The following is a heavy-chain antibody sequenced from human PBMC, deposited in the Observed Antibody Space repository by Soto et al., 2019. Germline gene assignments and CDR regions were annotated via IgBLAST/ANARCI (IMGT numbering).Heavy chain of an antibody. Sequence: PGGSLRLSCAASGFSVSDHYMDWVRQAPGKGLEWVGRSRGKANSYTTEYATSVKGRFTFSRDDSKNSLYLHMNSLKTEDSAVYYCARVWNYYFDYWGQGTLVTVSS. V-gene: IGHV3-72*01. CDR3: ARVWNYYFDY. CDR2: SRGKANSYTT. J-gene: IGHJ4*02. CDR1: GFSVSDHY. D-gene: IGHD1-1*01.